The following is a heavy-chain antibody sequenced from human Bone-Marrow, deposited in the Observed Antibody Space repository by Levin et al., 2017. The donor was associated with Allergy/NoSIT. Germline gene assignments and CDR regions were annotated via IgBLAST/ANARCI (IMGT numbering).Heavy chain of an antibody. Sequence: SQTLSLTCSVSGGSISSSNSYWGWIRQPPGKGLEWIGIIYSSGTTYYNPSLKSRVTISLDTAKNQFSLRLRSVTAADTAVYSCAREGRQLSFDYWGQGTLVAVS. CDR2: IYSSGTT. CDR3: AREGRQLSFDY. D-gene: IGHD5-18*01. V-gene: IGHV4-39*07. J-gene: IGHJ4*02. CDR1: GGSISSSNSY.